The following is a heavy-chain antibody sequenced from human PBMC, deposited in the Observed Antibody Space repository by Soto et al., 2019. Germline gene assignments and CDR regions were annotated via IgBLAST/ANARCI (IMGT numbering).Heavy chain of an antibody. V-gene: IGHV5-10-1*01. CDR1: GYSFTSYW. CDR3: LYSSGWSNVDV. D-gene: IGHD6-19*01. Sequence: PGESLKISCKGSGYSFTSYWISWVLQIPWKGLEWMGRIDPSDSYTNYSPSFQGHVTISADKSISTAYLQWSSLKASDTAMYYCLYSSGWSNVDVWGQGTTVTVSS. J-gene: IGHJ6*02. CDR2: IDPSDSYT.